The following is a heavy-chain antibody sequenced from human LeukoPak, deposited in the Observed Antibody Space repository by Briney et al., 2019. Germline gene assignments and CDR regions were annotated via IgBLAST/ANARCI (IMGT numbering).Heavy chain of an antibody. CDR2: INHSGST. CDR1: GGSFSGYY. V-gene: IGHV4-34*01. D-gene: IGHD2-2*01. Sequence: SETLSLTCAVYGGSFSGYYWSWNRQPPGKGLEWIGEINHSGSTNYNPSLKSRVTISVDTSKNQFSLKLSSVTAADTAVYYCARGRVRGYCSSTSCYYYYGMDVWGQGTTVTVSS. CDR3: ARGRVRGYCSSTSCYYYYGMDV. J-gene: IGHJ6*02.